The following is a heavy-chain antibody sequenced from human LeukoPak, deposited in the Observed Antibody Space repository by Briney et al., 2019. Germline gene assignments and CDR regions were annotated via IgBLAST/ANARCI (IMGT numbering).Heavy chain of an antibody. CDR1: GYIFTDYW. CDR3: ARHLSYCGGDCYFDY. CDR2: IYPADSDT. D-gene: IGHD2-21*02. Sequence: GESLKISCQVSGYIFTDYWIGWVRQMPGKGLESMGIIYPADSDTAYSPFFQGQVTISADKSISTAYLQWSSLKASDTAMYYCARHLSYCGGDCYFDYWGQGTLVTVSS. V-gene: IGHV5-51*01. J-gene: IGHJ4*02.